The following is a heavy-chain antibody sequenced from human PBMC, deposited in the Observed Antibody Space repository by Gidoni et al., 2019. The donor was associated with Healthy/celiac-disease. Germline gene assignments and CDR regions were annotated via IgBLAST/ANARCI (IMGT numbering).Heavy chain of an antibody. Sequence: EVQLLESGGGLVQPGGSLRLSCAASGFTFSSYAMSWVRQAPGKGLEWVSAISGSGGSTYYADSVKGRFTISRDNSKNTLYLQMNSLRAEDTAVYYCAKDGYYYDSSGQNYFDYWGQGTLVTVSS. CDR1: GFTFSSYA. CDR3: AKDGYYYDSSGQNYFDY. V-gene: IGHV3-23*01. J-gene: IGHJ4*02. CDR2: ISGSGGST. D-gene: IGHD3-22*01.